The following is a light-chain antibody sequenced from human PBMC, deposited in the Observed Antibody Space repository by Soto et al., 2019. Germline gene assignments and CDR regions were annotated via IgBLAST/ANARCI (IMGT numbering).Light chain of an antibody. CDR2: AAS. J-gene: IGKJ3*01. CDR3: QQSYSTPST. Sequence: DIQITQSTSSLSASVGDRVTITCRASQSISSYLNWYQQKPGKAPKLLIYAASSLQSGVPSRFSGSGSGTDFTLTISSLQPEDFATYYCQQSYSTPSTFGPGTKVDVK. CDR1: QSISSY. V-gene: IGKV1-39*01.